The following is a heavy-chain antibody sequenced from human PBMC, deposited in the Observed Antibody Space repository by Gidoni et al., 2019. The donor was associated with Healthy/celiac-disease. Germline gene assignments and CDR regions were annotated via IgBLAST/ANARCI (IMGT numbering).Heavy chain of an antibody. J-gene: IGHJ6*02. D-gene: IGHD1-1*01. CDR2: IYYSGST. V-gene: IGHV4-61*01. CDR1: GGSVSSGSYY. CDR3: AREVEGGYYYYYGMDV. Sequence: QVQLQESGPGLVKPSETLSLTCTVSGGSVSSGSYYWSWIRQPPGKGLEWIGYIYYSGSTNYNPSLKSRVTISVDTSKNQFSLKLSSVTAADTAVYYCAREVEGGYYYYYGMDVWGQGTTVTVSS.